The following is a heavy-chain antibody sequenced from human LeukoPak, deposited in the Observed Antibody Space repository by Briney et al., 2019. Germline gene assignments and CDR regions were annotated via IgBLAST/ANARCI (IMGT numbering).Heavy chain of an antibody. Sequence: SETLSLTCTVSGYSISSGYYWAWIRQPPGKGLQWIGNIYHSGNTYYNPSLKSRVSISVDTFKNQFSLKVSSVTAADTAVYYCARHPVDKSESSMDVWGKGTTVTISS. CDR1: GYSISSGYY. D-gene: IGHD5-24*01. V-gene: IGHV4-38-2*02. CDR3: ARHPVDKSESSMDV. J-gene: IGHJ6*03. CDR2: IYHSGNT.